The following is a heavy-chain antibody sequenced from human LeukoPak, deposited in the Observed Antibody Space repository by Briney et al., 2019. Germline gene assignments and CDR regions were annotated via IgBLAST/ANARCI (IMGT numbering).Heavy chain of an antibody. V-gene: IGHV1-24*01. CDR3: ARGGVPAAPYGWFDP. D-gene: IGHD2-2*01. CDR2: FDPEDGET. J-gene: IGHJ5*02. Sequence: ASVKVSCKVSGYTLTGLSMHWVRQAPGKGLEWMGGFDPEDGETIYAQKFQGRVTMTEDTSTDTAYVELSSLRSEDTAVYYCARGGVPAAPYGWFDPWGQGTLVTVSS. CDR1: GYTLTGLS.